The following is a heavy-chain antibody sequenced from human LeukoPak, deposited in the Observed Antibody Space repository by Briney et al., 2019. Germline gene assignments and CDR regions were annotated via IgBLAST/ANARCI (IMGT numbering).Heavy chain of an antibody. J-gene: IGHJ5*02. Sequence: ASVKVSCTASGYTFTSYGISWVRQAPGQGLEWMGWISAYNGNTNYAQKLQGRVTMTTDTSTSTAYMELRSLRSDDTAVYYCARVVVVPAAIPNNWFDPWGQGTLVTVSS. CDR3: ARVVVVPAAIPNNWFDP. CDR1: GYTFTSYG. CDR2: ISAYNGNT. D-gene: IGHD2-2*02. V-gene: IGHV1-18*01.